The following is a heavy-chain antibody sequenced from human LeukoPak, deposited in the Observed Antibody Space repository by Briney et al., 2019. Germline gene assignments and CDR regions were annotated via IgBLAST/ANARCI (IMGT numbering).Heavy chain of an antibody. V-gene: IGHV3-33*01. J-gene: IGHJ4*02. CDR1: GFTFSTYG. D-gene: IGHD5/OR15-5a*01. CDR2: IWSDGSNK. CDR3: ARRRYSVYDFDY. Sequence: GRSLRLSCAASGFTFSTYGMHWVRQAPGKGLEWVAVIWSDGSNKYYADSVKGRFTNSRDNSKNTLYLQMNSLRAEDTAVYYCARRRYSVYDFDYWGQGTLVTVSS.